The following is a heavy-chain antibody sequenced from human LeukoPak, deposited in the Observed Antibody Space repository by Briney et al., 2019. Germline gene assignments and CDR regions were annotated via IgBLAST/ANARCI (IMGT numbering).Heavy chain of an antibody. CDR3: ATKLGYCSGGSCYFILDY. D-gene: IGHD2-15*01. CDR1: GGTFSSYA. J-gene: IGHJ4*02. Sequence: GASVKVSCKASGGTFSSYAISWVRQAPGQGLEWMGGIIPIFGTANYAQKFQGRVTITADKSTSTAYMELSSLRSEDTAVYYCATKLGYCSGGSCYFILDYWGQGTLVTVSS. CDR2: IIPIFGTA. V-gene: IGHV1-69*06.